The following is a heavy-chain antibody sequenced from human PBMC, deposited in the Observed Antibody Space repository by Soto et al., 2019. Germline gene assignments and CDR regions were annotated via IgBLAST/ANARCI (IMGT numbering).Heavy chain of an antibody. CDR3: TGITWFRGMDV. V-gene: IGHV6-1*01. D-gene: IGHD3-10*01. J-gene: IGHJ6*02. Sequence: SQTLSPTFSISGISVSSNSADWNWIRQSRSGGVGWLRRTYYRCKRNNDYALSVKSRITINQDTSKNQFSLHLYSVTPEDTAVYYCTGITWFRGMDVWGRGTPVTVSS. CDR2: TYYRCKRNN. CDR1: GISVSSNSAD.